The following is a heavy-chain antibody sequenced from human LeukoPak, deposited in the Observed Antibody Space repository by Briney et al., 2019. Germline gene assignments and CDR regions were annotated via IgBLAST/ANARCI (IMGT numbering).Heavy chain of an antibody. CDR3: AKDREYSSSSVQH. CDR1: GFTFSDYY. Sequence: GGSLRLSCAASGFTFSDYYMSWIRQAPGKGLEWVSYISSSGSTTYYADSVKGRFTISRDNSKNTPYLQMNSLRAEDTAVYYCAKDREYSSSSVQHWGQGTLVTVSS. J-gene: IGHJ1*01. CDR2: ISSSGSTT. D-gene: IGHD6-13*01. V-gene: IGHV3-11*01.